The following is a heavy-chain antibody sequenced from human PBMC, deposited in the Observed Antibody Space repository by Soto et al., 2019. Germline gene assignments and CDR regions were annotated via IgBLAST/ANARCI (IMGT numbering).Heavy chain of an antibody. CDR2: IYHSGST. J-gene: IGHJ4*02. CDR1: GGSINTATHS. D-gene: IGHD4-4*01. CDR3: ARGGGVTTTGDDY. Sequence: QLQLQESGSGLVKPSQTLSLTCAVSGGSINTATHSWSWIRQPPGKGLEWIGYIYHSGSTYYNPCVKSRVTTSIDKSNNPFSLRLSSVTAPDTAVYYCARGGGVTTTGDDYWGQGILVTVSS. V-gene: IGHV4-30-2*01.